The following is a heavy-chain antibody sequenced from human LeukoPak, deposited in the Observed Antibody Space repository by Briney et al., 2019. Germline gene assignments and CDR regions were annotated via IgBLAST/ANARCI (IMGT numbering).Heavy chain of an antibody. CDR3: ARLPLGGSYSFPASFEY. CDR2: IYYSGST. J-gene: IGHJ4*02. Sequence: SETLSLTCTVSGGSISSSSYYWGWLRQPPGKGRELIGRIYYSGSTYYNPSLKSRFTISVDTSKNQFSLKLSSVTAADTAVYYCARLPLGGSYSFPASFEYWGPGNLVPVSS. CDR1: GGSISSSSYY. V-gene: IGHV4-39*01. D-gene: IGHD1-26*01.